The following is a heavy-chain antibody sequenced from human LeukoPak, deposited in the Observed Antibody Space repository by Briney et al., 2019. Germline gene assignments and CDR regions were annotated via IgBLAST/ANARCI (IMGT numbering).Heavy chain of an antibody. CDR1: GGSISSGGYY. Sequence: SETLSLTCTVSGGSISSGGYYWSWIRQHPGKGLEWIGYIYYSGSTYYNPSLKSRVTISVDTSKDQFSLKLSSVTAADTAVYYCAREVNLVGATDFDYWGQGTLVTVSS. CDR2: IYYSGST. V-gene: IGHV4-31*03. J-gene: IGHJ4*02. D-gene: IGHD1-26*01. CDR3: AREVNLVGATDFDY.